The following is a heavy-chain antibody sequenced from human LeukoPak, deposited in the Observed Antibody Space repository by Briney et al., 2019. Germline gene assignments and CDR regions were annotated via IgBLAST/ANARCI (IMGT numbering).Heavy chain of an antibody. CDR1: GFPFDDYG. CDR3: AKAGRITMIADFQH. CDR2: INWNGGST. J-gene: IGHJ1*01. Sequence: GSLRLSCAASGFPFDDYGMRWVRPAPGKGLEWVSGINWNGGSTGYADSVKGRFTISRDNSKNTLYLQMNSLRAEDTAVYYCAKAGRITMIADFQHWGQGTLVTVSS. V-gene: IGHV3-20*04. D-gene: IGHD3-22*01.